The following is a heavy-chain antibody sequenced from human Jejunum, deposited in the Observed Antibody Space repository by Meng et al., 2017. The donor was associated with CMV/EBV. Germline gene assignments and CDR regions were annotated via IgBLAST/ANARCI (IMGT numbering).Heavy chain of an antibody. D-gene: IGHD1-7*01. CDR1: GLTFGSYS. V-gene: IGHV3-21*06. CDR2: ISSSSSSI. J-gene: IGHJ4*02. CDR3: ARELELLNYFDY. Sequence: CAVSGLTFGSYSRTWVRQAPGKGLEWVSSISSSSSSIYYADSVKGRFTISRDNARNSLFLLMNSLRAEDTAVYFCARELELLNYFDYWGQGTPVTVSS.